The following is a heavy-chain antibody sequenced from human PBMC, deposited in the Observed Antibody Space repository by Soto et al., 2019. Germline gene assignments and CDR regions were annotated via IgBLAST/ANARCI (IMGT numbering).Heavy chain of an antibody. CDR2: VSPYNGNT. D-gene: IGHD1-1*01. J-gene: IGHJ6*02. V-gene: IGHV1-18*01. CDR1: GYTCSTYG. Sequence: GASVKVSCKVFGYTCSTYGLSWVRQAPGQGLEWMGWVSPYNGNTYYAPGLQGRVTMTTDTSTNTAYMSLRSLRSDDTAIYYCVRGGILEANRPYYYYGLDVWGQGTPVTVSS. CDR3: VRGGILEANRPYYYYGLDV.